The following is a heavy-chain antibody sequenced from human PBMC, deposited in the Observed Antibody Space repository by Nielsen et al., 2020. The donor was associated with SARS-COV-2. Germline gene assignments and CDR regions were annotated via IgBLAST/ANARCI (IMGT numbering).Heavy chain of an antibody. V-gene: IGHV1-69*13. CDR1: GGIFSNYA. D-gene: IGHD3-10*01. CDR2: IIPIFGTA. CDR3: ARYAVRARLDDY. Sequence: SVKVSCKASGGIFSNYAISWVRQAPGQGLEWMGGIIPIFGTANYAQKFQGRVTITADESTSTAYMELRSLRSDDTAVYYCARYAVRARLDDYWGQGTLVTVSS. J-gene: IGHJ4*02.